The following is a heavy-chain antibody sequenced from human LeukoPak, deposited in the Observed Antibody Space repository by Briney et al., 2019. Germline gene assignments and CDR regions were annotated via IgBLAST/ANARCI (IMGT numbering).Heavy chain of an antibody. Sequence: GGSLRLSCAASGFTFSSYAMHWVRQAPGKGLEWVAVISYDGSNKYYADSVKGRFTISRDNSKNTLYLQMNSLRAEDTAVYYCARASDSSGYCSDWYFDLWGRGTLVTVSS. J-gene: IGHJ2*01. CDR2: ISYDGSNK. CDR1: GFTFSSYA. CDR3: ARASDSSGYCSDWYFDL. D-gene: IGHD3-22*01. V-gene: IGHV3-30-3*01.